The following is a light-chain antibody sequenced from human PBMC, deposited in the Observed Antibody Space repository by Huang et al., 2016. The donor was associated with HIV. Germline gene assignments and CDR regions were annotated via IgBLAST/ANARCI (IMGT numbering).Light chain of an antibody. CDR3: QQHSNWPL. CDR2: DTS. Sequence: ELVLTQSPATLSLSPGQRATLSCRASQSVSSYLAWYQQKPGQAPRLIIYDTSKRATGVPASCSGSGSGTDFTLTINRLEPEDFAVYYCQQHSNWPLLGQGTKLEI. J-gene: IGKJ2*01. CDR1: QSVSSY. V-gene: IGKV3-11*01.